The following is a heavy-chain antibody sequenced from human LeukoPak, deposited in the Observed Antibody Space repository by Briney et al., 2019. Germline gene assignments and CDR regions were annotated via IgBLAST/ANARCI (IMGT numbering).Heavy chain of an antibody. CDR1: GFSVSNNY. Sequence: GGSLRLSCAASGFSVSNNYMSWVRQAPGKGLEWVANIKYDGSEKYYVDSVKGRFTISRDNAKNSLYLQINSLRVEDTAVYYCARREATGCLSFGHWGQGTLVTVSS. CDR3: ARREATGCLSFGH. CDR2: IKYDGSEK. V-gene: IGHV3-7*05. J-gene: IGHJ4*02. D-gene: IGHD6-19*01.